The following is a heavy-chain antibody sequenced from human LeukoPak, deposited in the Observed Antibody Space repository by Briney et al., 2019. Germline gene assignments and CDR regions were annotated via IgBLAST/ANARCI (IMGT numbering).Heavy chain of an antibody. Sequence: SETLSLTCTVSGGSFSSSLYYWGWVRQPPGEGLEWIGSIYYSGSSYYNSSLKSRVPLSADTSKNQFSLKLSSVTAADTAVYYCARESADYGTSSGYYYYMDVWGTGTAVIVSS. CDR2: IYYSGSS. CDR1: GGSFSSSLYY. V-gene: IGHV4-39*07. CDR3: ARESADYGTSSGYYYYMDV. D-gene: IGHD6-6*01. J-gene: IGHJ6*03.